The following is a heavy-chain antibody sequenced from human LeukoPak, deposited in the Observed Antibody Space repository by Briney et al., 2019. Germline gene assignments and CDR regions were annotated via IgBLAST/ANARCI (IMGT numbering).Heavy chain of an antibody. V-gene: IGHV3-43*01. CDR1: GFTFDDYS. J-gene: IGHJ4*02. Sequence: GGSLRLSCAASGFTFDDYSMHWVRQGPGKGLEWVSVISWDGGSTSYADSVKGRFTISRDNSKNSLYLQMNSLRSEDSALYYCAKDRGGVDYGGQGTLVTVSS. D-gene: IGHD3-16*01. CDR3: AKDRGGVDY. CDR2: ISWDGGST.